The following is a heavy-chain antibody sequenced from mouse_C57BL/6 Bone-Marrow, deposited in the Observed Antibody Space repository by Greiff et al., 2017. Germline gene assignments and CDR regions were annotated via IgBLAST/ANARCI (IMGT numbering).Heavy chain of an antibody. Sequence: VQLQQPGAELVRPGTSVKLSCKASGYTFTSYWMHWVQQRPGQGLEWIGVIDPSDSYTNYNQKFKGKATLTVDTSSSTAYMQLSSLTSEDSAVYYCARRRHYDEEFAYWGQGTLVTVSA. V-gene: IGHV1-59*01. CDR3: ARRRHYDEEFAY. CDR1: GYTFTSYW. CDR2: IDPSDSYT. J-gene: IGHJ3*01. D-gene: IGHD2-4*01.